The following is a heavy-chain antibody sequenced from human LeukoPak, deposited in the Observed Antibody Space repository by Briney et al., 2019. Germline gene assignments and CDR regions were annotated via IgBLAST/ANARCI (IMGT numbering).Heavy chain of an antibody. V-gene: IGHV3-66*01. CDR2: IYSGGST. Sequence: GGFLRLSCAASGFTVSSNYMSWVRQAPGKGLEWVSVIYSGGSTYYADSVKGRFTISRDNSKNTLYLQMNSLRAEDTAVYYCARVNYYDSSGSYYFDYWGQGTLVTVSS. CDR1: GFTVSSNY. CDR3: ARVNYYDSSGSYYFDY. D-gene: IGHD3-22*01. J-gene: IGHJ4*02.